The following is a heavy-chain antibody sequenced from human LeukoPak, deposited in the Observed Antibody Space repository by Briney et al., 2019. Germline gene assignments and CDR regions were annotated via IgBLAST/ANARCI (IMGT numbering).Heavy chain of an antibody. D-gene: IGHD3-22*01. V-gene: IGHV3-30*03. CDR2: ISYDGSKK. Sequence: GGSLRLSCAASGFSFSDAWMNWVRQGPGKGLEWVAVISYDGSKKYYADSVKGRFTISRDISKNTLYLQMNSLRAEDSALYYCARGGRGSAAVVAPRSFDIWGQGTMVTVSS. CDR3: ARGGRGSAAVVAPRSFDI. CDR1: GFSFSDAW. J-gene: IGHJ3*02.